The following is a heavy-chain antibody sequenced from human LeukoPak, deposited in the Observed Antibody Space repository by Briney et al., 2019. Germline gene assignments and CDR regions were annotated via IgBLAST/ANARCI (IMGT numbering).Heavy chain of an antibody. V-gene: IGHV4-59*12. D-gene: IGHD2-21*01. CDR1: GGSLSTYH. Sequence: SETLSLTCAVSGGSLSTYHWSWIRQPPGKGLEWIGEVYYSGNTTYVPSLKSRVTISVDTSENQFSLKLTSVTAADTAVYYCARKVILAPFAFWGEGTIVTVS. CDR2: VYYSGNT. J-gene: IGHJ3*01. CDR3: ARKVILAPFAF.